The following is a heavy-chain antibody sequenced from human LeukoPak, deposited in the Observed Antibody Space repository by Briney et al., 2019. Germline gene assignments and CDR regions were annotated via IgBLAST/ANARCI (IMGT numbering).Heavy chain of an antibody. V-gene: IGHV3-11*01. Sequence: GGSLRLSCAASGFTFSDYYKSWIRQAPGKGLEWVSYISSSGSTIYYADSVKGRFTISRDNAKNSLYLQMNSLRAEDTAVYYCARAHGILYNWFDPWGQGTLVTVSS. D-gene: IGHD1-14*01. CDR2: ISSSGSTI. J-gene: IGHJ5*02. CDR3: ARAHGILYNWFDP. CDR1: GFTFSDYY.